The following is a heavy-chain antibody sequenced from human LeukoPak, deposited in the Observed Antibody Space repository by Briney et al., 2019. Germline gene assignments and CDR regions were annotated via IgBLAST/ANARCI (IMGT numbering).Heavy chain of an antibody. D-gene: IGHD3-22*01. J-gene: IGHJ4*02. CDR3: ASRIPYDSSSY. Sequence: GGSLRLSCAAPGFTFSSYGMHLVRQAPGKGLVWVSLINSDGTNTNYADSVKGRLTISRDKVKNTLYLQMDSLRAEDTAVYYCASRIPYDSSSYWGQGTLVTISS. V-gene: IGHV3-74*01. CDR2: INSDGTNT. CDR1: GFTFSSYG.